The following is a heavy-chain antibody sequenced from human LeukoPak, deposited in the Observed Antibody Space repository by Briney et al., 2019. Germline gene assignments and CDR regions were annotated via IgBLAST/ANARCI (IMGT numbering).Heavy chain of an antibody. J-gene: IGHJ4*02. CDR3: TRDTHIVVVPAAKGY. V-gene: IGHV3-49*04. D-gene: IGHD2-2*01. CDR1: GFTFGDYA. Sequence: GGSLRLSCTASGFTFGDYAMSWVRQAPGKGLEWVGFIRSKAYGGTTEYAASVKGRFTISRDDSKSIAYLQMNSLKTEDTAVYYCTRDTHIVVVPAAKGYWGQGTLVTVSS. CDR2: IRSKAYGGTT.